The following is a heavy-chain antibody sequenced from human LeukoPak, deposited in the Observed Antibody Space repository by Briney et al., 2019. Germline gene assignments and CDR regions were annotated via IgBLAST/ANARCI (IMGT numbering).Heavy chain of an antibody. V-gene: IGHV3-30-3*01. Sequence: PGGSLRLSCAAPGFTFSNYAIHWGRQAPGKGLGWVAFISDDGSRQHYSDSEKGRFTISRDNSKNTLNLQMNSLRAEDTAVYYCVKDRTGTYTLDYWGQGTLLGVSS. D-gene: IGHD3-10*01. CDR2: ISDDGSRQ. CDR3: VKDRTGTYTLDY. CDR1: GFTFSNYA. J-gene: IGHJ4*02.